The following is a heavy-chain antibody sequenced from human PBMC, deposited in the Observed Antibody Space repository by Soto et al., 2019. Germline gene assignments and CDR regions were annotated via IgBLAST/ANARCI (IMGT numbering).Heavy chain of an antibody. D-gene: IGHD6-13*01. Sequence: EVQLVESGGGLVQPGGSLRLSCAASGFTSSSYWMSWVRQAPGKGLEWVANIKQDGSEKYYVDSVKGRFTISRDNAKNSLYLQMNRLRAENTAVYYCARGQYRSSWFGVSYYCGMDVWGQGTTVTV. CDR2: IKQDGSEK. V-gene: IGHV3-7*01. CDR1: GFTSSSYW. CDR3: ARGQYRSSWFGVSYYCGMDV. J-gene: IGHJ6*02.